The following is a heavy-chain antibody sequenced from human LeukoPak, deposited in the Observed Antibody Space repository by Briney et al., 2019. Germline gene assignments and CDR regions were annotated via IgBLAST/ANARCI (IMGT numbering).Heavy chain of an antibody. V-gene: IGHV1-46*01. CDR1: GYTFTSYY. Sequence: ASVKVSCKASGYTFTSYYMHWVRQAPGQGLEWMGIINPSGGSTSYAQKFQGRVTITRDTSASTAYMELSSLRSEDTAVYYCARISRLGSSHVPFDYWGQGTLVTVSS. D-gene: IGHD6-19*01. J-gene: IGHJ4*02. CDR3: ARISRLGSSHVPFDY. CDR2: INPSGGST.